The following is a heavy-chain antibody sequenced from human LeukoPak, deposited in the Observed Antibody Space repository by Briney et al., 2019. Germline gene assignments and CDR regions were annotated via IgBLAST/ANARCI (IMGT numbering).Heavy chain of an antibody. V-gene: IGHV4-59*12. CDR2: IYSSGNT. CDR3: SRESGPFCPFGY. CDR1: GGSMSNYY. Sequence: PSETLSLTCTVSGGSMSNYYWSWIRQPPGKGLEWLGYIYSSGNTKYNPSLKSRLSISIDTSKNQFSLRLTSVTAADTATYFCSRESGPFCPFGYWGQGTLVIVSS. J-gene: IGHJ4*02. D-gene: IGHD1-26*01.